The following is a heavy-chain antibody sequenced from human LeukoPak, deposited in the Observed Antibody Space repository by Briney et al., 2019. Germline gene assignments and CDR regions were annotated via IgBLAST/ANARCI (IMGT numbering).Heavy chain of an antibody. Sequence: SETLSLTCTVSGGSISSYYWSWIRQPPGKGLEWIGYIYYSGSTNYNPSLKSRVTISVDTSKNQFSLKLSSVTAADTAVYYCARPEGRYAFDIWGQGTMVTVSS. CDR2: IYYSGST. CDR3: ARPEGRYAFDI. CDR1: GGSISSYY. D-gene: IGHD3-10*01. V-gene: IGHV4-59*01. J-gene: IGHJ3*02.